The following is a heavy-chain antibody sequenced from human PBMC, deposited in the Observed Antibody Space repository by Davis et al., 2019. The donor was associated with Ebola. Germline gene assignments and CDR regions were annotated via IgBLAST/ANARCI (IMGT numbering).Heavy chain of an antibody. Sequence: GSLRLSCTVSGGSIISSSSYWGWIRQPPGKGLEWIGTIYYSGSTYYNPSLKSRVTISVDTSKNQFSLKLSSVTAADTAVYYCARQVVEFGYGMDVWGQGTTVTVSS. V-gene: IGHV4-39*01. J-gene: IGHJ6*02. CDR2: IYYSGST. CDR3: ARQVVEFGYGMDV. CDR1: GGSIISSSSY. D-gene: IGHD3-10*01.